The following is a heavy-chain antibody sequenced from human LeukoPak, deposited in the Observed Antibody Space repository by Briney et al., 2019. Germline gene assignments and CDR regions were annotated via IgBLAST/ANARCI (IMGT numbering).Heavy chain of an antibody. D-gene: IGHD5-24*01. V-gene: IGHV3-66*02. CDR1: GFTVSSNY. CDR3: ARDGLQDDYDAFDI. CDR2: IYGGGST. Sequence: GGSLRLSCAASGFTVSSNYMSWVRQAPGKGLEWVSVIYGGGSTYYADSVKGRFTISRDNSKNTLYLQMNSLRAEDTAVYYCARDGLQDDYDAFDIWGQGTMVTVSS. J-gene: IGHJ3*02.